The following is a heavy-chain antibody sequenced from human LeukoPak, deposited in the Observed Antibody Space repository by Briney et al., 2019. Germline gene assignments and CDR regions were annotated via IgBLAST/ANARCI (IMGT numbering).Heavy chain of an antibody. V-gene: IGHV3-21*05. Sequence: GGSLRLSCAASGSTFSSHTMNWVRQAPGKGLEWISYISNTGSVIYYADSVKGRFTISRDNAENSVYLQMNDLRAEDTGVYYCVTKEPSTSGWSYWGQGTLVTVSS. CDR3: VTKEPSTSGWSY. J-gene: IGHJ4*02. CDR1: GSTFSSHT. CDR2: ISNTGSVI. D-gene: IGHD6-19*01.